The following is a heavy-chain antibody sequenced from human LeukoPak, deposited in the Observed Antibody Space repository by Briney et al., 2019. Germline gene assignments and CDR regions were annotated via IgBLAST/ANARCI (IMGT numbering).Heavy chain of an antibody. CDR1: GGTFSSYA. J-gene: IGHJ4*02. CDR2: IIPIFSTA. CDR3: ARAFPYGSGSYSYYFDY. V-gene: IGHV1-69*06. Sequence: ASVKVSCKTSGGTFSSYAISWVRQAPEQGLEWMGGIIPIFSTATYSQKFQGRVTITADKSTSTAYMELSSLRSEDTAVYYCARAFPYGSGSYSYYFDYWGQGTLVTVSS. D-gene: IGHD3-10*01.